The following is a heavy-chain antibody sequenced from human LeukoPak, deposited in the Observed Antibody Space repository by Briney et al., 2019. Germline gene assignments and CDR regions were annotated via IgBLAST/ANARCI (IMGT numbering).Heavy chain of an antibody. CDR3: AKARTVVTTPDY. CDR2: IWYDGSNK. CDR1: GFTFSSYG. V-gene: IGHV3-33*06. D-gene: IGHD4-23*01. J-gene: IGHJ4*02. Sequence: GGSLRLSCAASGFTFSSYGMHWVRQAPGKGLEWVAVIWYDGSNKYYADSVKGRFTISRDNSKNTLYVQMNSLRAEDTAVYYCAKARTVVTTPDYWGQGTLVTVSS.